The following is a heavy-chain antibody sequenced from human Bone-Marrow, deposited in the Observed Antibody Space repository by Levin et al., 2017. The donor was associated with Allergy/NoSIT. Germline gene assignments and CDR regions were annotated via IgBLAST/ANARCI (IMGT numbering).Heavy chain of an antibody. Sequence: GGSLRLSCAASGFTFSSYGMHWVRQAPGKGLEWVAVIWYDGSNKYYADSVKGRFTISRDNSKNTLYLQMNSLRAEDTAVYYCARSRERWLQSFDYWGQGTLVTVSS. CDR3: ARSRERWLQSFDY. J-gene: IGHJ4*02. D-gene: IGHD5-24*01. CDR1: GFTFSSYG. CDR2: IWYDGSNK. V-gene: IGHV3-33*01.